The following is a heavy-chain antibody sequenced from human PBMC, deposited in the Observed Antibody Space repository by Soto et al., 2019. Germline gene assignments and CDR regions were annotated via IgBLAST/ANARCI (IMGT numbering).Heavy chain of an antibody. D-gene: IGHD1-20*01. Sequence: GGSLRLSCAASGFTFSSYAMSWVRQAPGKRLEVVSAISGSCGSTYYADSVKGRFTISRDNSKNTLYLQMNSLRADATAGYYCAKGGMGDDFDIWGQGTMVTVSS. CDR2: ISGSCGST. V-gene: IGHV3-23*01. J-gene: IGHJ3*02. CDR3: AKGGMGDDFDI. CDR1: GFTFSSYA.